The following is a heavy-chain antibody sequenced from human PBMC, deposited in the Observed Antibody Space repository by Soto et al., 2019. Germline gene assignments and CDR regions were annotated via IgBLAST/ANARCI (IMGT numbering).Heavy chain of an antibody. Sequence: EVQLVESGGGLVQSGGSLRLSCAASGFTFSNYNMNWVRQAPGQGLEWVSYISSSGSAIYYADSVKGRFSISRDNADNVLYLQMNSPRDEDTVVYYCARDERWGCVVGWGLIFGYWGQGTLVTVSS. J-gene: IGHJ4*02. CDR2: ISSSGSAI. CDR3: ARDERWGCVVGWGLIFGY. V-gene: IGHV3-48*02. D-gene: IGHD2-21*01. CDR1: GFTFSNYN.